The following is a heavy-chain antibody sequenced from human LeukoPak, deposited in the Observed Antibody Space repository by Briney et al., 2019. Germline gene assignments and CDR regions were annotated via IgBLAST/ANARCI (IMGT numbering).Heavy chain of an antibody. CDR1: GFTFRTYA. V-gene: IGHV3-64*01. D-gene: IGHD2-15*01. J-gene: IGHJ4*02. CDR2: ISTDGGGT. Sequence: GGPLRLSCAASGFTFRTYAMHWVRQAPGKGLEYVSAISTDGGGTYYANSVKGRFTISRDNSKNMLYLQMGSLRPEDMAVYYCARYGAGSCYDYWGQGALVTVSS. CDR3: ARYGAGSCYDY.